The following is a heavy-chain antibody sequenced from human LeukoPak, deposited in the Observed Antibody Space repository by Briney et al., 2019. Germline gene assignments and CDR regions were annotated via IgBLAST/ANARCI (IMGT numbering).Heavy chain of an antibody. CDR2: INHSGST. J-gene: IGHJ5*02. V-gene: IGHV4-34*01. Sequence: SETLSLTCPVYGGSFSGYYWSWIRQPPGKGLEWIGEINHSGSTNYNPSLKSRVTISVATPKNQFSLPLSSVTAPDPAVYYSARGRYYDSSGYYYERRRALFDPWGEGTLVTVSS. CDR3: ARGRYYDSSGYYYERRRALFDP. D-gene: IGHD3-22*01. CDR1: GGSFSGYY.